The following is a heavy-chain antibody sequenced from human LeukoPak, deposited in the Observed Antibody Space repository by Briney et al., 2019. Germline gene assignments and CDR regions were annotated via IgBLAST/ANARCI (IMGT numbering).Heavy chain of an antibody. CDR3: AREGIVGATTGYYYYYMDV. V-gene: IGHV3-20*04. J-gene: IGHJ6*03. D-gene: IGHD1-26*01. CDR1: GFTFDDYG. Sequence: GGSLRLSCAASGFTFDDYGMSWGRQAPGKGLEWDSGVSWNDGRTAYEDSVKGRFTIARDNAKNSLYLQMNSLRAEDTALYSCAREGIVGATTGYYYYYMDVWGKGTTVTVSS. CDR2: VSWNDGRT.